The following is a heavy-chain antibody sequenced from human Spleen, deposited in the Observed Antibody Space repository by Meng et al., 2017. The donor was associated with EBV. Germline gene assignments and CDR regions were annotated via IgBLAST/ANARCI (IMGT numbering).Heavy chain of an antibody. CDR3: AGSWPSRY. V-gene: IGHV3-53*01. CDR2: IYSGGST. D-gene: IGHD5-24*01. CDR1: GITVSSNF. J-gene: IGHJ4*02. Sequence: EGWGGGSGGGLIQPGGSLRISCAASGITVSSNFMSWVRQAPGKGLEWVSVIYSGGSTEYADSVKGRFTVSRDNSKNTLYLQMNSLRAEDTAVYYCAGSWPSRYWGQGTLVTVSS.